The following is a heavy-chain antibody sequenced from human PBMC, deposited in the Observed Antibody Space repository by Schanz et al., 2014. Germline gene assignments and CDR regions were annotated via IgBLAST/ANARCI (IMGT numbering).Heavy chain of an antibody. J-gene: IGHJ4*02. D-gene: IGHD2-2*01. CDR1: GFTFSSYG. CDR2: MTYDGSIK. V-gene: IGHV3-30*18. CDR3: AKDSTHIDIVLVPTAIDY. Sequence: QVQLVESGGGVVQPGRSLRLSCAASGFTFSSYGMHWVRQAPGKGLEWVAAMTYDGSIKYYGDSVKGRFTISRDNSKNTLDLHMITLRSEDTAVYYCAKDSTHIDIVLVPTAIDYWGQGTLVTVSS.